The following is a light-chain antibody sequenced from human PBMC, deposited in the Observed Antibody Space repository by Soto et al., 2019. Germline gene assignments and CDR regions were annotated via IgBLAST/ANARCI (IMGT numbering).Light chain of an antibody. Sequence: QSALTQPRSVSGSPGQSVTISCTGTSSDVGGYNFVSWYQQHPGKAPKLMIYDVSQRPSGVPDRFSASKSGNTASLTICGLQAEDEVDYYCCSYAGSYTLFGGGTKLTVL. V-gene: IGLV2-11*01. CDR3: CSYAGSYTL. CDR2: DVS. CDR1: SSDVGGYNF. J-gene: IGLJ2*01.